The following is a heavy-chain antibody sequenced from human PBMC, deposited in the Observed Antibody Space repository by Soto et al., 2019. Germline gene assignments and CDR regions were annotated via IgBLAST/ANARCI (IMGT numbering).Heavy chain of an antibody. CDR3: AKGPPNPFYYCGGYYDRH. V-gene: IGHV3-30*18. CDR1: GLTFSNYG. CDR2: ISYDGSNK. J-gene: IGHJ4*02. D-gene: IGHD3-22*01. Sequence: GGSLRLSCAASGLTFSNYGMHWVRQAPGKGLEWVAVISYDGSNKYYADSVKGRFTISRDNSKNTLYLQMNSLRAEDTAVYYCAKGPPNPFYYCGGYYDRHWGQGTLVT.